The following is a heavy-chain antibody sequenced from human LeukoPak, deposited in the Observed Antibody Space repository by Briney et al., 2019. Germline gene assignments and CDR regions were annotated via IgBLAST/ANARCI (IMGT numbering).Heavy chain of an antibody. CDR3: ARDSEIWGSYRYVLY. J-gene: IGHJ4*02. Sequence: ASVKVSCKASGYTFVTYGITWVRQAPGQGLEWMGWISAYNGNINYAQKFQGRVTMTTDTSTSTVYMELRSLRSDDTAVYYCARDSEIWGSYRYVLYWGQGTLVTVSS. D-gene: IGHD3-16*02. V-gene: IGHV1-18*01. CDR2: ISAYNGNI. CDR1: GYTFVTYG.